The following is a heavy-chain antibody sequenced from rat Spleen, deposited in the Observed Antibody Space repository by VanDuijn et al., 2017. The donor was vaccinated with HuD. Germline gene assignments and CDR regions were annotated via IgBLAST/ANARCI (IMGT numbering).Heavy chain of an antibody. CDR1: GFNFNDYW. V-gene: IGHV4-2*01. CDR2: INKDSSAI. Sequence: EVQLVESGGGLVQPGRSLKLSCAASGFNFNDYWMGWVRQAPGKGLEWIGEINKDSSAIKYTPSLKDKFTISRDNAQNTLYLQMSKLGSEDTAIYYCAREEAGIDYWGQGVMVTVSS. CDR3: AREEAGIDY. D-gene: IGHD1-4*01. J-gene: IGHJ2*01.